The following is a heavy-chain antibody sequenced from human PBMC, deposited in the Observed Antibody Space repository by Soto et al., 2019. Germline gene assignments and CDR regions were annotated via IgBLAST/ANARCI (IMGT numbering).Heavy chain of an antibody. CDR1: GGSVSSGDYY. CDR2: IFHSGNT. Sequence: TLSLTCSVSGGSVSSGDYYWSWIRQNPGKGLEWIGYIFHSGNTYYNPSLKSRVSISVDTSKNHFSLKVTSMTDADTAVYYCARVGISSSDAFDIWGQGTVVTVSS. D-gene: IGHD6-6*01. V-gene: IGHV4-31*03. J-gene: IGHJ3*02. CDR3: ARVGISSSDAFDI.